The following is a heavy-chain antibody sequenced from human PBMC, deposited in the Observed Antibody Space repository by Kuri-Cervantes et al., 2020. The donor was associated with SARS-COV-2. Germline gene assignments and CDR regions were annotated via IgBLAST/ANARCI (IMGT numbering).Heavy chain of an antibody. D-gene: IGHD5-18*01. J-gene: IGHJ4*02. CDR2: IYYSGST. CDR1: GDSISSNSYY. Sequence: SETLSLTCTASGDSISSNSYYWGWIRQPPGKGLEWIGYIYYSGSTNYNPSLKSRVTISVDTSKNQFSLKLSSVTAADTAVYYCARAGGYSYAVFDYWGQGTLVTVSS. V-gene: IGHV4-61*05. CDR3: ARAGGYSYAVFDY.